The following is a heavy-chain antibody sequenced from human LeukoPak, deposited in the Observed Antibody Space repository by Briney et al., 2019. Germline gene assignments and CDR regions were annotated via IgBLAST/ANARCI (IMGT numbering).Heavy chain of an antibody. D-gene: IGHD2-2*01. V-gene: IGHV3-9*03. J-gene: IGHJ4*02. CDR3: AKAVSYDCSSTSCYFDY. CDR1: GFTFGDYA. Sequence: GRSLRLSCAASGFTFGDYAMHWVRQAPGKGLEWVSGISWNMGSIDYADSVKGRFTTSRDTPKTSLYLQMSSLRAEDMALYYCAKAVSYDCSSTSCYFDYWGQGTLVTVSS. CDR2: ISWNMGSI.